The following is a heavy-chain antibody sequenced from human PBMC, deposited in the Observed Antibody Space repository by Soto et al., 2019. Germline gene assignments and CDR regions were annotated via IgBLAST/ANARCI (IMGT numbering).Heavy chain of an antibody. CDR3: AKAGEVFGLVIFAYLDS. CDR1: GFSLSSYA. Sequence: QVQLVESGGGVVQPGTSLRVSCEVSGFSLSSYAIHWVRQAPGRGLEWVAVTSNDGKKVSYADSVKGRFTVSRDNSKNTAALHMNSLRSEYTAVYFCAKAGEVFGLVIFAYLDSWGQGSLVTVSA. CDR2: TSNDGKKV. V-gene: IGHV3-30*18. D-gene: IGHD2-21*01. J-gene: IGHJ4*02.